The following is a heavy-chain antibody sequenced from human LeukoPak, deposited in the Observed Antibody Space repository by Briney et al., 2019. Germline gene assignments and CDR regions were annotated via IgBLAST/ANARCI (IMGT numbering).Heavy chain of an antibody. CDR1: GFTFSSYW. D-gene: IGHD5-12*01. V-gene: IGHV3-7*03. J-gene: IGHJ6*04. CDR2: IKQDGSEK. Sequence: PGGSLRLSCAASGFTFSSYWMSWVRQAPGKGLEWVANIKQDGSEKYYVDSVKGRFTISRDNAKNSLYLQMNSLRAEDTAVYYCARDGRIVANDRGYYYYGMDVWGKGTTVTVSS. CDR3: ARDGRIVANDRGYYYYGMDV.